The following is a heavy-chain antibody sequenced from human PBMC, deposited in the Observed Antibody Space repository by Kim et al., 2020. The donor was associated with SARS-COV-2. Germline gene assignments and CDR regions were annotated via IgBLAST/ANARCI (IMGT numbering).Heavy chain of an antibody. V-gene: IGHV3-9*01. Sequence: GGSLRLSCAASGFTFDDYAMHWVRQAPGKGLEWVSGISWNSGSIGYADSVKGRFTISRDNAKNSLYLQMNSLRAEDTALYYCAKAPMNFGVVYYFDYWG. CDR2: ISWNSGSI. CDR1: GFTFDDYA. CDR3: AKAPMNFGVVYYFDY. D-gene: IGHD3-3*01. J-gene: IGHJ4*01.